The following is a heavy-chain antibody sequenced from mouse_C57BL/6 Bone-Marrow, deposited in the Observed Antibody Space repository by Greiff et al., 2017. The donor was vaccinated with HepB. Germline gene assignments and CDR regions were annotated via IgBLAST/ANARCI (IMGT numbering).Heavy chain of an antibody. D-gene: IGHD2-1*01. V-gene: IGHV5-4*03. CDR1: GFTFSSYA. CDR3: ARDLQRAY. CDR2: ISDGGSYT. Sequence: EVKVVESGGGLVKPGGSLKLSCAASGFTFSSYAMSWVRQTPEKRLEWVATISDGGSYTYYPDNVKGRFTISRDNAKNNLYLQMSHLKSEDTAMYYCARDLQRAYWGQGTLVTVSA. J-gene: IGHJ3*01.